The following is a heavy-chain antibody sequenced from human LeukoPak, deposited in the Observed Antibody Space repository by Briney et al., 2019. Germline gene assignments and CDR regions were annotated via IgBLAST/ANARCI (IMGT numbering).Heavy chain of an antibody. CDR2: ISGSGGST. CDR1: GFTFSSYA. D-gene: IGHD3-10*01. Sequence: PGGSLRLSCAASGFTFSSYAMSWVRQAPGKGLEWVSAISGSGGSTYYADSVKGRFTISRDNSKNTLYLQMNSLRAEDTAVYYCAKERLYHYYGSGNYIHYWGQGTLVTVSS. J-gene: IGHJ4*02. V-gene: IGHV3-23*01. CDR3: AKERLYHYYGSGNYIHY.